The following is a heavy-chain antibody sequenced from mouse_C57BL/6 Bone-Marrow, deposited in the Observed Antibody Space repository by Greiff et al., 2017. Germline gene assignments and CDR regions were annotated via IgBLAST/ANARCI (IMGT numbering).Heavy chain of an antibody. V-gene: IGHV5S21*01. D-gene: IGHD1-1*01. Sequence: EVKLVESGEGLVKPGGSLKLSCAASGFTFSSYAMSWVRQTPEKRLEWVAYISSGGDYIYYADTVKGRFTISRDNARNTLYLQMSSLKSEDTAMYYCTRGGDYGQGFDHWGQGTTLTVSS. CDR2: ISSGGDYI. CDR3: TRGGDYGQGFDH. CDR1: GFTFSSYA. J-gene: IGHJ2*01.